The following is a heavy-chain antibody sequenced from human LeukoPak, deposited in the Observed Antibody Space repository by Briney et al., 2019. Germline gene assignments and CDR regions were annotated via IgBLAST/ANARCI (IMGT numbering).Heavy chain of an antibody. D-gene: IGHD3-22*01. J-gene: IGHJ3*02. V-gene: IGHV1-2*06. Sequence: ASVKVSCXASGYTFTGYYMHWVRQAPGQGLEWMGRINPNSGGTNYAQKFQGRVTMTRNTSISTAYMELSRLRSDDTAVYYCASRYPYYYDSSGYAFDIWGQGTMVTVSS. CDR1: GYTFTGYY. CDR3: ASRYPYYYDSSGYAFDI. CDR2: INPNSGGT.